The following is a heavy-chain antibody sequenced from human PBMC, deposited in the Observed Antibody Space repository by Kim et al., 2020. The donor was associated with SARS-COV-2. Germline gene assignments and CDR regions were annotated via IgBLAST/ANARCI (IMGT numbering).Heavy chain of an antibody. CDR3: TTDQYYYDSSGYRPPDY. D-gene: IGHD3-22*01. Sequence: KGQCTISRDDSKNTLYLQMNSLKTEDTAVYYCTTDQYYYDSSGYRPPDYWGQGTLVTVSS. J-gene: IGHJ4*02. V-gene: IGHV3-15*01.